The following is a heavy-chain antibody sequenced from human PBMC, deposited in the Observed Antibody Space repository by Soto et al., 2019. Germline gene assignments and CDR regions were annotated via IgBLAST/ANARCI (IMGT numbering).Heavy chain of an antibody. J-gene: IGHJ4*02. V-gene: IGHV3-7*01. CDR1: GFTFSSYW. D-gene: IGHD2-15*01. CDR2: IKQDGSEK. CDR3: ARCRGCSAGRHNFDY. Sequence: EVQLVESGGGLVQPGGSLRLSCAASGFTFSSYWMSWVRQAPGKGLEWVANIKQDGSEKYYVDSVKGRFTNSRDNAKNSLYLQMNSLRAEDTAVYYCARCRGCSAGRHNFDYWGQGTLVTVSS.